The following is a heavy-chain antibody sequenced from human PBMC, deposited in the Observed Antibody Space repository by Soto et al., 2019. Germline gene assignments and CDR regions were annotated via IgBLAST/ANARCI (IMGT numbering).Heavy chain of an antibody. J-gene: IGHJ4*02. D-gene: IGHD3-16*02. CDR2: IFSNDEK. Sequence: QVTLKESGPVLVKPTETLTLTCTVSGFSLSNARMGVSGIRQPPGKALKWLAHIFSNDEKSYSTSLKSRLTTARDTSKSQVVLTMTNMDPVDTAKSYCARSVGVYDYVWASYRYLFDYWGQGTLVTVSS. CDR3: ARSVGVYDYVWASYRYLFDY. V-gene: IGHV2-26*01. CDR1: GFSLSNARMG.